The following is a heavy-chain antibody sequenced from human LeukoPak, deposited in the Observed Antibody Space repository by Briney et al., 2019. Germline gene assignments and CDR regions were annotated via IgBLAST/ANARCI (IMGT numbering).Heavy chain of an antibody. CDR3: VRGDSRDY. J-gene: IGHJ4*02. CDR2: ISSSSSTM. CDR1: GFTFSSYT. Sequence: PGRSLRLSCAASGFTFSSYTMNWVRQAPGKGLEWVSSISSSSSTMYYADSVKGRLTISRDNAKNSLYLQINSLRAEDTAVYYCVRGDSRDYWGQGTLVTVSS. V-gene: IGHV3-21*01. D-gene: IGHD6-13*01.